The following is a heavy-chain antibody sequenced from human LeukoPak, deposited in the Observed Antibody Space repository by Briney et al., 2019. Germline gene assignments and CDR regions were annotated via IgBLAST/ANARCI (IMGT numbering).Heavy chain of an antibody. D-gene: IGHD2-8*01. CDR1: GFTFSSYA. Sequence: GGSLRLSCAVSGFTFSSYAMSWVRQAPGKGLEWVSIISGSGGSTYYADSVKGRFTISRDNVKNSLYLQMHSLTAEDTAVYYCARGAGGTWHRSDGYSTGGDYYYGVDVWGQGTTVTVSS. CDR3: ARGAGGTWHRSDGYSTGGDYYYGVDV. V-gene: IGHV3-23*01. J-gene: IGHJ6*02. CDR2: ISGSGGST.